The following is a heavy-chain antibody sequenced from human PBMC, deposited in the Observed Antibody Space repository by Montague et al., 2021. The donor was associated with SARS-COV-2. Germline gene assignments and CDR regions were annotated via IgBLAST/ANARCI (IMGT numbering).Heavy chain of an antibody. V-gene: IGHV6-1*01. J-gene: IGHJ2*01. D-gene: IGHD2-21*02. CDR1: GDSVSSNIAT. CDR3: ARAYCGGDCYFYWYFDL. CDR2: TYYRSKWYN. Sequence: AISGDSVSSNIATWNWIRQSPSRGLEWLGRTYYRSKWYNDYAVSVKSRVIINPDTSNNRISLQLNSVTPEDTAVYYCARAYCGGDCYFYWYFDLWGRGALVTVSS.